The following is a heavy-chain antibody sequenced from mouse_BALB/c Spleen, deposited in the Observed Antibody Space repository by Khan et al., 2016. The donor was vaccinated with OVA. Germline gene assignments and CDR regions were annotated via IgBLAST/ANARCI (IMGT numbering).Heavy chain of an antibody. CDR3: ARDTTVEGYWYFDV. Sequence: VELVESGPGLVAPSQSLSITCTVSGFSLTSYGVHWVRQPPGKGLEWLGVICAGGSTNYNSDLLSRLSISKDNSKSQVFLKMNSLQTDDTAMYYGARDTTVEGYWYFDVWGAGTTVTVSS. CDR1: GFSLTSYG. CDR2: ICAGGST. D-gene: IGHD1-1*01. V-gene: IGHV2-9*02. J-gene: IGHJ1*01.